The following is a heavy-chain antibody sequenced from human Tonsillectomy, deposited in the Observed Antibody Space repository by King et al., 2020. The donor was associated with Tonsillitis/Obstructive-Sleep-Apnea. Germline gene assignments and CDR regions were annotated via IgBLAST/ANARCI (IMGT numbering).Heavy chain of an antibody. CDR2: IYYSGST. CDR3: ASSIRGLDAFDL. CDR1: GGSINSSTYY. J-gene: IGHJ3*01. Sequence: VQLQESGPGLVKPSETLSLTCTVSGGSINSSTYYWGWIRQPPGKGLYWIGNIYYSGSTYYKPSLKSRVTISVDTSKKQFSLKLSSVTAADTAVYYCASSIRGLDAFDLWGQGTMVTVSS. V-gene: IGHV4-39*01. D-gene: IGHD3-3*01.